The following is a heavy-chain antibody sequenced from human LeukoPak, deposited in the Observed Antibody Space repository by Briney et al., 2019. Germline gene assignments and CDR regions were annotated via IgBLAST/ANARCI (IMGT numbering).Heavy chain of an antibody. CDR2: INPNSGGT. CDR3: AREFGDIVVVPAAIQNYGMDV. CDR1: GYTFTGYY. J-gene: IGHJ6*02. Sequence: GASVKVSCKASGYTFTGYYMHWVRQAPGQGLEWMGWINPNSGGTNYAQKFQGRVTMTRDTSISTAYMELSRLRSDDTAVYYCAREFGDIVVVPAAIQNYGMDVWGQGTTVTVSS. V-gene: IGHV1-2*02. D-gene: IGHD2-2*01.